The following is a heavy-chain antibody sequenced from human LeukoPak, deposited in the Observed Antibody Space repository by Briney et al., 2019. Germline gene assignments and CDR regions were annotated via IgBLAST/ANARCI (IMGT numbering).Heavy chain of an antibody. D-gene: IGHD2-2*01. Sequence: PGGSLRLSCAASGFTFSSYSMNWVRQAPGKGLEWVSSISSSSYIYYADSVKGRFTISRDNAKNSLYLQMNSLRAEDTAVYYCARLYCSSTSCHFDYWGQGTLVTVSS. CDR1: GFTFSSYS. V-gene: IGHV3-21*01. CDR2: ISSSSYI. J-gene: IGHJ4*02. CDR3: ARLYCSSTSCHFDY.